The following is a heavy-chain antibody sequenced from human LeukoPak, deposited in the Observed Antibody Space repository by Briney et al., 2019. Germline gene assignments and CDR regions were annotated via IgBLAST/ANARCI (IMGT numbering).Heavy chain of an antibody. CDR1: GFTFSSYG. V-gene: IGHV3-30*02. Sequence: SGGSLRLSCAASGFTFSSYGMHWVRQAPGKGLEWVAFIRYDGSNKYYADSVKGRFTISRDNSKNTPYLQMNSLRAEDTAVYYCAKDGDYDFWSGYLDYWGQGTLVTVSS. CDR3: AKDGDYDFWSGYLDY. CDR2: IRYDGSNK. J-gene: IGHJ4*02. D-gene: IGHD3-3*01.